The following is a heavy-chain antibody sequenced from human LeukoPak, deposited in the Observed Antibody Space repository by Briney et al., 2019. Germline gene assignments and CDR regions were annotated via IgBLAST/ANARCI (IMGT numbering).Heavy chain of an antibody. CDR2: IYYSGST. D-gene: IGHD3-22*01. Sequence: SETLSLTCTVSGGSISSYYWSWIRQPPGKGLEWSGYIYYSGSTNYNPSLKSRVTISVDTSKNQFSLKLSSVTAADTAVYYCARHDSRDAFDIWGQGTMVTVSS. J-gene: IGHJ3*02. V-gene: IGHV4-59*08. CDR1: GGSISSYY. CDR3: ARHDSRDAFDI.